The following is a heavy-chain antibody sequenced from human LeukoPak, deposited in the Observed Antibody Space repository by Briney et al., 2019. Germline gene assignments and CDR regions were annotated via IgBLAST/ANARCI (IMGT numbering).Heavy chain of an antibody. CDR1: GYTFTTYY. CDR3: ARDREWELGYYFDY. Sequence: ASVKVPCKASGYTFTTYYMHWVRQAPGQGLEWMGIINPSGGSTGYAQKFQGRVTMTRDTSTSTVYMELSSLRSEDTAVYYCARDREWELGYYFDYWGQGTLVTVSS. CDR2: INPSGGST. V-gene: IGHV1-46*01. D-gene: IGHD1-26*01. J-gene: IGHJ4*02.